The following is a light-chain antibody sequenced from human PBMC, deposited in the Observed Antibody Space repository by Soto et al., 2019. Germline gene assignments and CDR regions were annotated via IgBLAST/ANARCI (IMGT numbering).Light chain of an antibody. CDR3: ETWEKKLHDIAVL. CDR1: SSNIGNNY. V-gene: IGLV1-51*01. Sequence: QSVLTQPPSVSAAPGHNVTISCSGSSSNIGNNYVSWYQQLPGTAPKLLIYDNDKRHSGIPDRFSGSKSGTSATLGITELQIVDEAQYYCETWEKKLHDIAVLFGGGTKLTVL. J-gene: IGLJ2*01. CDR2: DND.